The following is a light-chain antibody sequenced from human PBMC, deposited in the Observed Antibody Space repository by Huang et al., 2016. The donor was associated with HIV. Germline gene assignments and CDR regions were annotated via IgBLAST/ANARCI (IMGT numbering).Light chain of an antibody. CDR3: QQYSSSPRT. Sequence: EIVLTQSPATLSLSPGETATLSCGASQRVSSRYLAWYQQKPGLAPRLIIYDASTRAPGIPDRFSGSGSGTDFTLTISRLEPEDFAVYYCQQYSSSPRTFGQGTKLEIK. V-gene: IGKV3D-20*01. J-gene: IGKJ2*01. CDR1: QRVSSRY. CDR2: DAS.